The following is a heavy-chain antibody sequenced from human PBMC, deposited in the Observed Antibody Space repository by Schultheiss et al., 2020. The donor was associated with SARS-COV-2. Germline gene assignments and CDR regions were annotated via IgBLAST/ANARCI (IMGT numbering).Heavy chain of an antibody. D-gene: IGHD6-6*01. J-gene: IGHJ4*02. CDR2: ISSSSSTI. CDR3: ARDLVIAARPGFDY. V-gene: IGHV3-48*01. Sequence: GGSLRLSCAASGFTFSSYSMNWVRQAPGKGLEWVSYISSSSSTIYYADSVKGRFIISRDNSKNTLYLQMNSLRAEDTAVYYCARDLVIAARPGFDYWGQGTLVTVSS. CDR1: GFTFSSYS.